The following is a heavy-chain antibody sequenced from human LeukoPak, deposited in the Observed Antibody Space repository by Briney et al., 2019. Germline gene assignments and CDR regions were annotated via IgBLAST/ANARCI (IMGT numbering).Heavy chain of an antibody. J-gene: IGHJ6*02. CDR2: IGVGSGNT. Sequence: SVKVSCKASGFTFTSSAVQWVRQTRGQRLEWIGWIGVGSGNTNYAQKFQERVTITRDMSTSTAYMELSSLRSEDTAVYYCARVSYYGSGSYSHYYYGMDVWGQGTTVTVSS. CDR3: ARVSYYGSGSYSHYYYGMDV. V-gene: IGHV1-58*01. D-gene: IGHD3-10*01. CDR1: GFTFTSSA.